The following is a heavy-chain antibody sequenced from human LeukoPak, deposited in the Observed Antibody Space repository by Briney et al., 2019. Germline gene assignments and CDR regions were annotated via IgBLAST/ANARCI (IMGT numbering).Heavy chain of an antibody. V-gene: IGHV3-23*01. Sequence: PGGSLRLSCAASGFTFSNYDMSWVRQAPGKGREGGSAISAGGGDTYYADSVKGRFTISRDNSKNTLFLQMNSLTDEDTAVYYRAKDGSSSPYYFDYWGQGTMVTVSS. CDR1: GFTFSNYD. CDR3: AKDGSSSPYYFDY. CDR2: ISAGGGDT. J-gene: IGHJ4*02. D-gene: IGHD6-6*01.